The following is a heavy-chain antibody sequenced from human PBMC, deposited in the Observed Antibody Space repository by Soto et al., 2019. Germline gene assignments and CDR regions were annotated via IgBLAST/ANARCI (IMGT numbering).Heavy chain of an antibody. Sequence: PGGSLRLSCAASGFTFSSYAMSWVRQAPGKGLEWVSAISGSGGSTYYADSVKGRFTISRDNSKNTLYLQMNSLRAEDTAVYYCAKVLRLNDDSSGYYSPPFDHWGQGTLVPASS. CDR3: AKVLRLNDDSSGYYSPPFDH. CDR2: ISGSGGST. D-gene: IGHD3-22*01. J-gene: IGHJ4*02. CDR1: GFTFSSYA. V-gene: IGHV3-23*01.